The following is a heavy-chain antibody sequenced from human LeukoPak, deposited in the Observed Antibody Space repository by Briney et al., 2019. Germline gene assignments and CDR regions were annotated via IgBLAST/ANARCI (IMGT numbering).Heavy chain of an antibody. V-gene: IGHV3-33*01. D-gene: IGHD6-6*01. CDR3: ARYSSSSCLDY. CDR2: IWYDGSSK. CDR1: GFTFSSYG. Sequence: GGSLRLSCAASGFTFSSYGMHWVRQAPGKGLEWVALIWYDGSSKYYTDSVKGRSTVSRDNSKNTLYLQMNSLRAEDTAVYYCARYSSSSCLDYWGQGTLVTVSS. J-gene: IGHJ4*02.